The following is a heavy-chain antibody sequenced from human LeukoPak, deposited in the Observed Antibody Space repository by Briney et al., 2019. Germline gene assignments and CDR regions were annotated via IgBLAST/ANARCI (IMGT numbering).Heavy chain of an antibody. CDR3: ARDYYGSGRSSYYYGMDV. Sequence: PGGSLRLSCVASGFTFSSYAMHWVRQTPGKGLEWVAVISYDGSNKYYADSVKGRFTISRDNSKNTLYLQMNSLRAEDTAVYYCARDYYGSGRSSYYYGMDVWGQGTTVTVSS. V-gene: IGHV3-30-3*01. CDR2: ISYDGSNK. CDR1: GFTFSSYA. J-gene: IGHJ6*02. D-gene: IGHD3-10*01.